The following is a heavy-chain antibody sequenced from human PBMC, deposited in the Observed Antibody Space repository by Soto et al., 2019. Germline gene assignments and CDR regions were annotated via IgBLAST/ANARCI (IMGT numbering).Heavy chain of an antibody. V-gene: IGHV3-74*01. CDR1: GFTFSDNW. CDR2: ISGDASST. CDR3: TRGGTRTTYWGLFDS. J-gene: IGHJ4*02. Sequence: EVKVVESGGGLVQPGGSLRLSCAASGFTFSDNWMHWVRQPPGKGPVWVSRISGDASSTSYADSVKGRFTISRDSAKNTVYQQMDSLRVDDTAVYYCTRGGTRTTYWGLFDSWGQGTLVSVSS. D-gene: IGHD7-27*01.